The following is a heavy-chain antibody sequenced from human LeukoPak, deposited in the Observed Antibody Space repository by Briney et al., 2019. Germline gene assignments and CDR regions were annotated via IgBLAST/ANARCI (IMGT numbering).Heavy chain of an antibody. CDR2: IYYSGST. CDR3: ARQKYSSGWGRPVNWFDP. CDR1: GGSISSTTYY. Sequence: SETLSLTCTVSGGSISSTTYYWGWIRQPPGKGLEWIGSIYYSGSTYYNPSLKSRVTISVDTSKNQFSLKLSSVTAADTAVYYCARQKYSSGWGRPVNWFDPWGQGTLVTVSS. J-gene: IGHJ5*02. D-gene: IGHD6-19*01. V-gene: IGHV4-39*01.